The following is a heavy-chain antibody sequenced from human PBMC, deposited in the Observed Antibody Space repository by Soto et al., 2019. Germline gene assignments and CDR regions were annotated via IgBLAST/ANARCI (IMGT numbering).Heavy chain of an antibody. CDR1: GGTFSSYA. V-gene: IGHV1-69*13. J-gene: IGHJ6*02. Sequence: SVKVSCKASGGTFSSYAISWVRQAPGQGLEWMGGIIPIFGTANYAQKFQGRVTITADESTSTAYMELSSLRSEDTAVYYCAIKGTLSSHNPGYYYYYGLDVWGQGTTVTVSS. CDR3: AIKGTLSSHNPGYYYYYGLDV. CDR2: IIPIFGTA. D-gene: IGHD6-13*01.